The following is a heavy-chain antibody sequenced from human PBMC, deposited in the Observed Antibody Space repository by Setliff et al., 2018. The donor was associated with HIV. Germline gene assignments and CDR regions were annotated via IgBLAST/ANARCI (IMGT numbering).Heavy chain of an antibody. CDR1: GDSINSGDYY. CDR2: INHSGST. CDR3: ARGSGSFDY. V-gene: IGHV4-61*08. J-gene: IGHJ4*02. D-gene: IGHD3-10*01. Sequence: SETLSLTCTVSGDSINSGDYYWTWIRHHPGKGLEWIGEINHSGSTNYNPSLKSRVTMSVDTSKNQFSLKLSSVTAADTAVYYCARGSGSFDYWGQGTLVTVSS.